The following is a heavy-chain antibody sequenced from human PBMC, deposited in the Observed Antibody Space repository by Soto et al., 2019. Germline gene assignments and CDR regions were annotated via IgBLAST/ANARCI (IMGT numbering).Heavy chain of an antibody. Sequence: QVQLVQSGAEVKKPGSSVKVSCKASGGTFSSYAISWVRQAPGQGLEWMGGIIPIFGTANYAQKFQGRVTITADESTSPAYMELSSLGSEDTAVYYCARTEYYDFWSGYPAPRYNWFDPWGQGTLVTVSS. J-gene: IGHJ5*02. V-gene: IGHV1-69*01. D-gene: IGHD3-3*01. CDR2: IIPIFGTA. CDR1: GGTFSSYA. CDR3: ARTEYYDFWSGYPAPRYNWFDP.